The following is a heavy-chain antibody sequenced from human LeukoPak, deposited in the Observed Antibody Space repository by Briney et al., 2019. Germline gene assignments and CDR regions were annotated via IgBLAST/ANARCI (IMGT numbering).Heavy chain of an antibody. D-gene: IGHD1-26*01. V-gene: IGHV1-2*02. CDR2: INPNSGGT. J-gene: IGHJ4*02. CDR3: ARVKGVSGSYFFPDY. CDR1: GYTFTGHY. Sequence: ASVKVSCKASGYTFTGHYMHWVRQAPGQGLEWMGWINPNSGGTNYAQKFQGRVTMTRDTSISTAYMELSRLRSDDTAVYYCARVKGVSGSYFFPDYWGQGTLVTVSS.